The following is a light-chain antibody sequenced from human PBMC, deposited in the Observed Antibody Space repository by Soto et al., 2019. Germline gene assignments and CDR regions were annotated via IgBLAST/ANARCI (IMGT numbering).Light chain of an antibody. CDR1: TGAVTSTYY. V-gene: IGLV7-43*01. CDR3: LLYYNGAWV. J-gene: IGLJ3*02. CDR2: LTS. Sequence: QPVVTQEPSLTVSPGGTVTLTCASSTGAVTSTYYPNWFQQKPGQAPRALIYLTSNKHSWTPARFSGSLLGGKAALTLSGVHPEDEAEYYCLLYYNGAWVFGGGTKLTVL.